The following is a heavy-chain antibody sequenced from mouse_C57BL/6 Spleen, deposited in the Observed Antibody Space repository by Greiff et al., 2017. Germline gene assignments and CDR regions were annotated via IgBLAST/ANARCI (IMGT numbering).Heavy chain of an antibody. V-gene: IGHV5-17*01. CDR1: GFTFSDYG. Sequence: EVQLQESGGGLVKPGGSLKLSCAASGFTFSDYGMHWVRQAPEKGLEWVAYISSGSSTIYYADTVKGRFTISRDNAKNTLFLQMTRLRSEDTAMYYCARGTAVEYYFDYWGQGTTLTVSS. CDR2: ISSGSSTI. CDR3: ARGTAVEYYFDY. D-gene: IGHD1-2*01. J-gene: IGHJ2*01.